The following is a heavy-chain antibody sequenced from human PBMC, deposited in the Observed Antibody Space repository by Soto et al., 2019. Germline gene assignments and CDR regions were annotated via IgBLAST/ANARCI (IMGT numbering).Heavy chain of an antibody. D-gene: IGHD1-7*01. CDR2: INAGNGNT. CDR3: ASGAGTTSRFDY. CDR1: GYTFTSYA. V-gene: IGHV1-3*01. J-gene: IGHJ4*02. Sequence: ASVKFSCKASGYTFTSYAMHWVRQAPGQRLEWMGWINAGNGNTKYSQKFQGRVTITRDTSASTAYMELSSLRSEDTAVYYCASGAGTTSRFDYWGQGTLVTVSS.